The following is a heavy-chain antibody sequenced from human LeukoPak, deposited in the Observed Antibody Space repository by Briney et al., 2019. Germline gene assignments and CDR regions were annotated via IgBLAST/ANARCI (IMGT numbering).Heavy chain of an antibody. CDR2: ISYDGSNK. D-gene: IGHD6-13*01. V-gene: IGHV3-30*18. Sequence: GGSLRLSCAASGFTFSSYGMHWVRQAPGKGLEWVAVISYDGSNKYYADSVKGRFTISRDNSKNTLYPQMNSLRAEDTAVYYCAKDRRALYSIAAAGTFDYWGQGTLVTVSS. CDR1: GFTFSSYG. J-gene: IGHJ4*02. CDR3: AKDRRALYSIAAAGTFDY.